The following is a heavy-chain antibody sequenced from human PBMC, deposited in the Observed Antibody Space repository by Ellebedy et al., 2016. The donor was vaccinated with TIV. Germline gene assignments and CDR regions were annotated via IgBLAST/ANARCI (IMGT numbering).Heavy chain of an antibody. D-gene: IGHD3-16*01. CDR3: AKELHMWGTIMIDC. Sequence: GESLKISCAAPGIPFSNHAISWVRQTPGKGLEWVSAIRGSGDKTYYTDSVKCRFTISRDNSQNTLYLQMNSLRAEDTAVYYCAKELHMWGTIMIDCWGPGTLVTVSS. V-gene: IGHV3-23*01. J-gene: IGHJ4*02. CDR2: IRGSGDKT. CDR1: GIPFSNHA.